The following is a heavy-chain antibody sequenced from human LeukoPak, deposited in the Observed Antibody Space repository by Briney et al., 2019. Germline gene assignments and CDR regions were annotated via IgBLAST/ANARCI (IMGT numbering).Heavy chain of an antibody. Sequence: GGSLRLSCAASGFAFTSYAMNWVRQAPGKGLEWVSAISGSGSSTYYADSVKGRFTISRDNSKNTLYLQMNSLRAEDTAVYYCAKTLGGYSYGYWFDPWGQGTLVTVSS. CDR1: GFAFTSYA. CDR3: AKTLGGYSYGYWFDP. V-gene: IGHV3-23*01. CDR2: ISGSGSST. J-gene: IGHJ5*02. D-gene: IGHD5-18*01.